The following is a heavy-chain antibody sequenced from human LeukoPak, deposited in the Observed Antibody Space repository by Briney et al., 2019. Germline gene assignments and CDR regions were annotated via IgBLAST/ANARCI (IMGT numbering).Heavy chain of an antibody. V-gene: IGHV3-21*01. CDR2: ISSSSSYI. J-gene: IGHJ4*02. CDR1: GFTFSSYS. CDR3: AYYDSSGYYSDDY. Sequence: GGSLRLSCAASGFTFSSYSMNWVRQAPGKGLEWVSSISSSSSYIYYADSVKGRFTISRDNAKNSLYLQMNSLRAEDTAVYYCAYYDSSGYYSDDYWGQGTLVTVSS. D-gene: IGHD3-22*01.